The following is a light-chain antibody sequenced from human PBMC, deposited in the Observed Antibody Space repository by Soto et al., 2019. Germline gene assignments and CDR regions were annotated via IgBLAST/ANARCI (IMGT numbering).Light chain of an antibody. J-gene: IGLJ1*01. CDR2: EVK. Sequence: SALAQPASASGSPGQSITISCTGTSSDIGSYNRVSWYQQPPGTAPKLIIYEVKNRPSGVPDRFSGSKSGNTASLTISGLQAEDEADYYCNSFTTSSLVFGTGTKVTV. V-gene: IGLV2-18*02. CDR1: SSDIGSYNR. CDR3: NSFTTSSLV.